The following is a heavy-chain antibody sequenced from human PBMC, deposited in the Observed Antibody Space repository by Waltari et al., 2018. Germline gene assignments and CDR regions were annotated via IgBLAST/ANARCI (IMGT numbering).Heavy chain of an antibody. CDR1: GFTFSSYA. CDR2: IYSGGST. J-gene: IGHJ4*02. V-gene: IGHV3-23*03. CDR3: ARGDIFDY. Sequence: EVQLLESGGGLVQPGGSLRLSCAASGFTFSSYAMSWVRQAPGKGLEWVSVIYSGGSTYYADSVKGRFTISRDNSKNTLYLQMNSLRAEDTAVYYCARGDIFDYWGQGTLVTVSS. D-gene: IGHD2-15*01.